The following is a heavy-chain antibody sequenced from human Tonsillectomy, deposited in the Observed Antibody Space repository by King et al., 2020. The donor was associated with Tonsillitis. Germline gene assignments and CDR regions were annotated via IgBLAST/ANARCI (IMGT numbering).Heavy chain of an antibody. J-gene: IGHJ4*02. V-gene: IGHV4-61*02. D-gene: IGHD3-9*01. CDR2: IYTSGGT. CDR3: ASSYYDILTGYYNGYFDY. CDR1: GGSISSGSYY. Sequence: VQLQESGPGLVKPSQTLSLTCTVSGGSISSGSYYWSWIRQSAGKGLEWIGRIYTSGGTNYNPSLKSRVTMSVDTSKNQFSLNLSSVAAADTAVYYCASSYYDILTGYYNGYFDYWGQGTLVTVSS.